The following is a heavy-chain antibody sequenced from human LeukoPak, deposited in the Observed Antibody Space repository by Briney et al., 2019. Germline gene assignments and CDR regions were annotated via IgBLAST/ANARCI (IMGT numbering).Heavy chain of an antibody. CDR3: AKAAWQGRFQH. V-gene: IGHV1-46*01. CDR1: GYTFTSYY. CDR2: INPSGGST. Sequence: GASVRVSCKASGYTFTSYYMHWVRQAPGQGLEWMGIINPSGGSTSYAQKFQGRVTMTRDTSISTAYMELSRLRSDDTAVYYCAKAAWQGRFQHWGQGTLVTVSS. J-gene: IGHJ1*01.